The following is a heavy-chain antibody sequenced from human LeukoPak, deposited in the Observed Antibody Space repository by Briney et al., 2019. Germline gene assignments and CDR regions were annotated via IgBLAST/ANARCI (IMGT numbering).Heavy chain of an antibody. D-gene: IGHD3-10*01. CDR2: IGGTNGAI. V-gene: IGHV3-21*01. CDR3: TGDRSYSDFHY. Sequence: GGSLRLSCAASGFRFSDHTMNWVRQAPGKGLEWVSSIGGTNGAIFYADSVKGRFTISRDNVENSLSLQMNSLRAEDTAVYYCTGDRSYSDFHYLGQGTLVTVSS. J-gene: IGHJ4*02. CDR1: GFRFSDHT.